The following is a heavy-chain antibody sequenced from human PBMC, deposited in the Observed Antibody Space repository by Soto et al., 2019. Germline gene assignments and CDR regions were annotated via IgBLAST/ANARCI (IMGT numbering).Heavy chain of an antibody. J-gene: IGHJ6*02. CDR2: IWYDGTSK. CDR1: GFSFSFYG. CDR3: XXXXXXXXXXXXXXXNYYSGMDA. V-gene: IGHV3-30*02. Sequence: QMQLVESGGGVVQPGGSLRLSCGSSGFSFSFYGMHWVRQAPGKGLEWVAFIWYDGTSKFYADSVKGRFTISRDNSKTTLFLEMNSLXXXXXXXXXXXXXXXXXXXXXXXXXNYYSGMDAWGQGTTVLVSS.